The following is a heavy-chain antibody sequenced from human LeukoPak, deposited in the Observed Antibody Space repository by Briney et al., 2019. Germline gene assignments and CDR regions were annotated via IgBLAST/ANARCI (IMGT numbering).Heavy chain of an antibody. CDR3: ARDSRGYSYGWGGAGSSYYMDV. J-gene: IGHJ6*03. V-gene: IGHV3-23*01. Sequence: AGGSLRLSCAASGFSFSIYAMSWVRQAPGKGLEWVSGISGSGYSTNYADSVKGRITISRDNAKNSLYLQMNSLRAEDTAVYYCARDSRGYSYGWGGAGSSYYMDVWGKGTTVTVSS. D-gene: IGHD5-18*01. CDR2: ISGSGYST. CDR1: GFSFSIYA.